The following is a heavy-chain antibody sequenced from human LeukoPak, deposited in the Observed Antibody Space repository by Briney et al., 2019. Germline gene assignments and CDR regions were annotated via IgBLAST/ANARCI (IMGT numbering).Heavy chain of an antibody. V-gene: IGHV4-4*07. CDR3: ARLKFYDSTGYSPGHYMDV. CDR2: LYPSVSP. D-gene: IGHD3-22*01. J-gene: IGHJ6*03. Sequence: SETLSLTCTVSAGPIYSYYWSWLRQPAGKGLEWIGRLYPSVSPNYNPSLKSRVTMSVDTSKNQFALHLRAVTAADTAVYYCARLKFYDSTGYSPGHYMDVWGKGITVTVSS. CDR1: AGPIYSYY.